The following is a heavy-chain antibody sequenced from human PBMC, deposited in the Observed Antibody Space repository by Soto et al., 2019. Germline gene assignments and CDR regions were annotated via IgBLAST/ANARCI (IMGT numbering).Heavy chain of an antibody. J-gene: IGHJ4*02. CDR1: GYTFTSYG. V-gene: IGHV1-18*01. Sequence: QVQLVQSGAEVKKPGASVKVSCKASGYTFTSYGISWVRQAPGQGLEWMGWISAYNGNTNYAQKLQGRVTMTTDTSTSTAYMAVRSLGSADTAVYYCARVGEYSGWSTDEYWGQGTLVTVSS. CDR2: ISAYNGNT. CDR3: ARVGEYSGWSTDEY. D-gene: IGHD6-19*01.